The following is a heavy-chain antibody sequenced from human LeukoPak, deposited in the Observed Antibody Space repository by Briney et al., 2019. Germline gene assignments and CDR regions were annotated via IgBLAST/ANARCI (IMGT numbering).Heavy chain of an antibody. D-gene: IGHD1-26*01. Sequence: GASVKVSCKASGYTFTSYDINWVRQATGQGLEWMGWMNPNSGNTGYAQKFQGRVTITRNTSISTAYMELSSLRSEDTAVYYCATVRSGSYPPQYNWFDPWGQGTLVTVSS. CDR2: MNPNSGNT. J-gene: IGHJ5*02. V-gene: IGHV1-8*03. CDR3: ATVRSGSYPPQYNWFDP. CDR1: GYTFTSYD.